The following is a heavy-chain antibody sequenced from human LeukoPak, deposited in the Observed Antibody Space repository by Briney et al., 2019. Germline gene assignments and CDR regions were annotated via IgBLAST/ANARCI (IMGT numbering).Heavy chain of an antibody. D-gene: IGHD2-2*01. CDR3: ARDRHCSSTSCPRSLDY. CDR1: GGTFSSYA. V-gene: IGHV1-69*01. Sequence: ASVKVSCKASGGTFSSYAISWVRQAPGQGLEWMGGIIPIFGTANYAQKFQGRVTITADESTSTAYMELSSLRSEDTAVYYCARDRHCSSTSCPRSLDYWGQGALVTVSS. J-gene: IGHJ4*02. CDR2: IIPIFGTA.